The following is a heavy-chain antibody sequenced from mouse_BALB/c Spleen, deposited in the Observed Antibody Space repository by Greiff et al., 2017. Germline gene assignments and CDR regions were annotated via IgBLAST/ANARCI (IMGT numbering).Heavy chain of an antibody. CDR1: GFSLTSYG. CDR2: IWSGGST. V-gene: IGHV2-2*02. J-gene: IGHJ4*01. D-gene: IGHD2-3*01. CDR3: ARKDGYYGVDY. Sequence: QVQLKESGPGLVAPSQSLSITCTVSGFSLTSYGVHWVRQSPGKGLEWLGVIWSGGSTDYNAAFISRLSISKDNSKSQVFFKMNSLQANDTAIYYCARKDGYYGVDYWGQGTSVTVSS.